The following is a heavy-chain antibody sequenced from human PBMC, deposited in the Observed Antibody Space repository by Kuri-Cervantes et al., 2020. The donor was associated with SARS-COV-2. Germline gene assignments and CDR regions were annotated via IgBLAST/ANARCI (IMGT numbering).Heavy chain of an antibody. CDR3: ARPCSSNSCYFSEFDY. V-gene: IGHV1-2*02. CDR1: GYTFTGYY. D-gene: IGHD2-2*01. Sequence: ASVQVSCKASGYTFTGYYMHWVRQAPGQGLEWMGWINPNSGGTNYAQKFQGRVTMTRDTSISTAYMELSRLRSDDTAVYYCARPCSSNSCYFSEFDYWGQGTLVTVSS. J-gene: IGHJ4*02. CDR2: INPNSGGT.